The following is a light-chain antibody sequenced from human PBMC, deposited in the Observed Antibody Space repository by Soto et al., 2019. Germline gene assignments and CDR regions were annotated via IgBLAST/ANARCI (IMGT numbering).Light chain of an antibody. J-gene: IGLJ1*01. V-gene: IGLV2-14*01. CDR3: SSYTSSSLYV. CDR1: SSDVGGYNY. Sequence: QSALTQPASVSGSPGQSITISCTGTSSDVGGYNYVSWYQQHSGKAPKLMIYDVSNRPSGVSNRFSGSKSGNTASLTISGLQAEDEADYYCSSYTSSSLYVFGTGTKLTVL. CDR2: DVS.